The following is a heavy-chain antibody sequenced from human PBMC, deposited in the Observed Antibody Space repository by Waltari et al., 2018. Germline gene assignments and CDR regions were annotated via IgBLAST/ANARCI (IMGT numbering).Heavy chain of an antibody. CDR3: ARSFQLLYFDF. Sequence: QVQLVQSGAEVKEPGASVRVSCKASGYPFTTSAIHWVRQAPGQRLEWMGWINAGTGTTNFAQKFQNRLTSSTDTSASTAYMDLHSLRSEDTAVYYCARSFQLLYFDFWGQGSLVTVSS. CDR2: INAGTGTT. CDR1: GYPFTTSA. V-gene: IGHV1-3*01. J-gene: IGHJ4*02. D-gene: IGHD3-10*01.